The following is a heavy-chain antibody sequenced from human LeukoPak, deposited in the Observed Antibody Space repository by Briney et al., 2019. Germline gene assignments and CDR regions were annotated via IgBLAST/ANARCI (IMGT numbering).Heavy chain of an antibody. D-gene: IGHD6-13*01. CDR3: AREPPRIAAAANYYYYGMDV. J-gene: IGHJ6*02. CDR1: GYTFTGHH. CDR2: INPDSGGA. Sequence: GASVKVSCKASGYTFTGHHMHWVRQAPGQGLEWMGWINPDSGGADYAQKFQGRVTMTRDTSISTAYMELSRLRSDDTAVYYCAREPPRIAAAANYYYYGMDVWGQGTTVTVSS. V-gene: IGHV1-2*02.